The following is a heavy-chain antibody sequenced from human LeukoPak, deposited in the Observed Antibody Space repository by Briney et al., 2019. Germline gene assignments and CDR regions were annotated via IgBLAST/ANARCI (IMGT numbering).Heavy chain of an antibody. CDR2: IYYSGST. CDR3: ARDTHGDY. CDR1: GGSISSSSYY. Sequence: SETLSLTCTVSGGSISSSSYYWGWIRQPPGKGLEWIGSIYYSGSTYYNPSLKSRVTISVDTSKNQFSLKLSSVTAADTAVYYCARDTHGDYWGQGTLVTVSS. J-gene: IGHJ4*02. V-gene: IGHV4-39*07.